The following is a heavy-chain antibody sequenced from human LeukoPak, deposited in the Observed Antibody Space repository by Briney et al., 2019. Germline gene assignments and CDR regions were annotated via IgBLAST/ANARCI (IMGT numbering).Heavy chain of an antibody. Sequence: GGSLRLSCAASGFTFSDYYMSWIRQAPGKGLEWDSYISSSGSTIYYADSVKGRFTISRDNAKNSLYLQMNSLRAEDTAVYYCARLGGYCSSTSCYTSYRDNWFDPWGQGTPVTVSS. D-gene: IGHD2-2*02. V-gene: IGHV3-11*04. CDR3: ARLGGYCSSTSCYTSYRDNWFDP. J-gene: IGHJ5*02. CDR1: GFTFSDYY. CDR2: ISSSGSTI.